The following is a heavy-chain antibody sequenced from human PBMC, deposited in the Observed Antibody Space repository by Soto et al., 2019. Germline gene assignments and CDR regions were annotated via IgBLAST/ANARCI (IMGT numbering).Heavy chain of an antibody. D-gene: IGHD2-15*01. V-gene: IGHV1-18*01. Sequence: VASVKVSCKASGYTFTSYGISWVRQAPGQGLEWMGWISAYNGNTNYAQKLQGRVTMTTDTSTSTAYMELRSLRSDDTAVYYCALIVVVVAATDNWFDPWGQGTLVTVSS. CDR1: GYTFTSYG. J-gene: IGHJ5*02. CDR3: ALIVVVVAATDNWFDP. CDR2: ISAYNGNT.